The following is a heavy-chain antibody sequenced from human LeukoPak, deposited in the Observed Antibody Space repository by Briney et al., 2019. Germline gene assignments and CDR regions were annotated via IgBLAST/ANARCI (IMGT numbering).Heavy chain of an antibody. D-gene: IGHD6-13*01. CDR3: ASPYSSSWYDVDY. Sequence: GGSLRLSCAASGFTFSNYAMSWVRQAPGMGLEWVSTIGGGGASTYYADSVKGRFTISRDNSKNTLYLQMNSLRAEDTAVYYCASPYSSSWYDVDYWGQGTLVTVSS. CDR2: IGGGGAST. J-gene: IGHJ4*02. CDR1: GFTFSNYA. V-gene: IGHV3-23*01.